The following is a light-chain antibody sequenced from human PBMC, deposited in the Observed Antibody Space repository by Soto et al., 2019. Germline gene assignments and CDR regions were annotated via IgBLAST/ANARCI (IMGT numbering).Light chain of an antibody. CDR3: QQRSTWYT. CDR2: DAS. Sequence: EIVLTQSPAALSLSPGERVTLSCRASQGVSNYLAWYQQKPGQAPRLLIYDASKRATGIPARFSGSGYGTDFTLTISSLEPEDFAVYYCQQRSTWYTFGQGTRLEI. CDR1: QGVSNY. V-gene: IGKV3-11*01. J-gene: IGKJ2*01.